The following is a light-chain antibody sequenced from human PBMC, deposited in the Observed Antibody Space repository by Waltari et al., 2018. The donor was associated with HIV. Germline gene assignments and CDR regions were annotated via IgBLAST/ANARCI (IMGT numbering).Light chain of an antibody. Sequence: QSVLTQPPSASGTPGQRFNIHCSGSMSNIGRNSANWYQQRPGTAPKLLIYNNNERPSGVPDRFSGARSGISASLSISGLQSEDEADYYCAAWDDSLSGRVFGGGTKLTVL. CDR1: MSNIGRNS. J-gene: IGLJ2*01. V-gene: IGLV1-44*01. CDR3: AAWDDSLSGRV. CDR2: NNN.